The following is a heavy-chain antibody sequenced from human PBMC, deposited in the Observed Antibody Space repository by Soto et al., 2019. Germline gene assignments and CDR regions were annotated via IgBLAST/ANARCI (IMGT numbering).Heavy chain of an antibody. J-gene: IGHJ5*02. Sequence: GSLRLSCAASGFTFRSYSMNWVRQAPGKGLEWVSYISISSRTIYYADSVKGRFTISRDDAKNSLYLQMNSLRDEDTSVYYCARDNGIAGSFDPWGQGTLVTVSS. V-gene: IGHV3-48*02. CDR3: ARDNGIAGSFDP. CDR2: ISISSRTI. D-gene: IGHD6-13*01. CDR1: GFTFRSYS.